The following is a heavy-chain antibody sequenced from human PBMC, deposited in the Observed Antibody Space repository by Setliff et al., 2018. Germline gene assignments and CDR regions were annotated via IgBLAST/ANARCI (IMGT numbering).Heavy chain of an antibody. CDR1: RFTFSNYW. J-gene: IGHJ4*02. V-gene: IGHV3-7*01. CDR2: IKEDGSEK. Sequence: GGSLRLSCAASRFTFSNYWMSWVRQAPGKGLEWVANIKEDGSEKYYVDSVKGRFTISRDNAKNSLDLQMDSLRGEDTAVYYCVREVAGVDYWGQGTLVTVSS. CDR3: VREVAGVDY. D-gene: IGHD6-19*01.